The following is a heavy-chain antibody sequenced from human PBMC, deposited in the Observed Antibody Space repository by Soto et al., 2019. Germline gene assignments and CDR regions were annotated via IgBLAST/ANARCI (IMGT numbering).Heavy chain of an antibody. D-gene: IGHD2-2*01. Sequence: XGSLRLSCAASGFTFSSYAMHGVRQAPGKGLEWVAVISYDGSNKYYADSVKGRFTISRDNSKNTLYLQMNSLRAEDTAVYYCARGPSSLTRFDYWGQGTLVTFSS. J-gene: IGHJ4*02. V-gene: IGHV3-30-3*01. CDR3: ARGPSSLTRFDY. CDR2: ISYDGSNK. CDR1: GFTFSSYA.